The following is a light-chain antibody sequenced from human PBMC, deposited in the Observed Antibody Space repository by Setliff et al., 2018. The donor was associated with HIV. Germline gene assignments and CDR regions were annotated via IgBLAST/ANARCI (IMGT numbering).Light chain of an antibody. V-gene: IGLV2-11*01. CDR3: CSYAGTYTQL. CDR2: DVS. J-gene: IGLJ1*01. Sequence: QSALAQPRSVSGSPGQSVTLSCTGSSSDVGAYNYVSWYQQYPGKAPKLIIYDVSKRPSGVPDRFSGSKSGDTASLTISALQAEDEADYYCCSYAGTYTQLFGSGTTFTVL. CDR1: SSDVGAYNY.